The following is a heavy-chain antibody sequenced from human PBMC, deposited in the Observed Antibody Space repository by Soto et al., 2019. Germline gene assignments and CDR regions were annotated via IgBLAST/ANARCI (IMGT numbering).Heavy chain of an antibody. CDR1: GFTFRIYS. J-gene: IGHJ3*02. Sequence: GGSLRLSCAASGFTFRIYSMHWVRQSPGKGLEWVAGMWYDGTNKYYGESVKGRVTISRDNSENTLYLQMNNLRVDDTAVYYWASDSTFRSKRGSFCIWGHGTLV. V-gene: IGHV3-33*01. D-gene: IGHD3-3*01. CDR3: ASDSTFRSKRGSFCI. CDR2: MWYDGTNK.